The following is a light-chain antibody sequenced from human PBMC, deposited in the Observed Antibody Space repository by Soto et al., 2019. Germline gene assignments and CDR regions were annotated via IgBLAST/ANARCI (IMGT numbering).Light chain of an antibody. Sequence: EIVMTQSPATLSMSPGERVTLSCRASQSVSSNLAWNQQKPGQAPRLLIYRASTRAAGMPDRFSGSGAGTEFTLIRCGLQSEYFAVYYWQQYDTWPWTFGQGTKVEIK. CDR2: RAS. CDR3: QQYDTWPWT. V-gene: IGKV3-15*01. CDR1: QSVSSN. J-gene: IGKJ1*01.